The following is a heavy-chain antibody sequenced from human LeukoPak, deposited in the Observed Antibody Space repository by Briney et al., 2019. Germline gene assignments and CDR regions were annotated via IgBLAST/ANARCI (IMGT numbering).Heavy chain of an antibody. CDR3: ARGGRSVTRRNWYFDL. CDR1: GGSISSYY. D-gene: IGHD4-17*01. V-gene: IGHV4-59*01. Sequence: PSETLSLTCTVSGGSISSYYWSWIRQPPGKGLEWIGYIYYSGSTNYNPSLKGRVTISVDTSKNQFSLKLSSVTAADTAVYYCARGGRSVTRRNWYFDLWGRGTLVTVSS. J-gene: IGHJ2*01. CDR2: IYYSGST.